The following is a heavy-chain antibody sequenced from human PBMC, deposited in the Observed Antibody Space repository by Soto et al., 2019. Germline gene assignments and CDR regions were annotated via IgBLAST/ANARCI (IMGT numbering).Heavy chain of an antibody. D-gene: IGHD4-17*01. CDR3: ARMSRVIRGDY. J-gene: IGHJ4*02. Sequence: QVQLQESGPGLVKPSQTLSLTCTVSGGSISSGGYYWSWIRQHPGKGLEWIGYIYYSGSTYYNPSLITRVSLSVDTTKNQCSFMLSVVAAAGTAVYDWARMSRVIRGDYWGQVTLVSVSS. CDR1: GGSISSGGYY. CDR2: IYYSGST. V-gene: IGHV4-31*03.